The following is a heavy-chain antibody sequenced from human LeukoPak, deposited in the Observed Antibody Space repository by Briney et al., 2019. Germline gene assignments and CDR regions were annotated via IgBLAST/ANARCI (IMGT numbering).Heavy chain of an antibody. Sequence: GGSLRLSCAASGFTFSSYAMHWVRQAPGKELEYVSAISSNGGSTYYANSVKGRFTISRDNSKNTLYLQIGSLRAEDMAVYYCARVAVGATHFDYWGQGTLVTVSS. J-gene: IGHJ4*02. CDR2: ISSNGGST. V-gene: IGHV3-64*01. CDR3: ARVAVGATHFDY. CDR1: GFTFSSYA. D-gene: IGHD1-26*01.